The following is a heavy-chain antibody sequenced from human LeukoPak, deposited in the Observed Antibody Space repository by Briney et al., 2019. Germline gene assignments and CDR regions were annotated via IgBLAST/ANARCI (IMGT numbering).Heavy chain of an antibody. CDR3: ARALYGDYYFDY. Sequence: SETLSLTCTVSGGSISSYYWSWIRQPPGKGLEWIGYIYYSGRTNYNPSLKSRVTISVDTSKNQFSLKLSSVTAADTAVYYCARALYGDYYFDYWGQGTLVTVSS. CDR2: IYYSGRT. V-gene: IGHV4-59*01. J-gene: IGHJ4*02. CDR1: GGSISSYY. D-gene: IGHD4-17*01.